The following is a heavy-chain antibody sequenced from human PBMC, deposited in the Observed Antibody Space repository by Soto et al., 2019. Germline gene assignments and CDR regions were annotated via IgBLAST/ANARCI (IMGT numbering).Heavy chain of an antibody. CDR1: GGSMSSYY. V-gene: IGHV4-59*08. CDR3: ARLNPMTTSRLWRYNWFDP. Sequence: PSETLSLTCTVSGGSMSSYYWSWFRRPPGKGLEWIGYIYYSGSTNYNPSLKSRVTISVDTSKNQFSLKLSSVTAADTAVYYCARLNPMTTSRLWRYNWFDPWGQGTLVTVSS. J-gene: IGHJ5*02. CDR2: IYYSGST. D-gene: IGHD4-17*01.